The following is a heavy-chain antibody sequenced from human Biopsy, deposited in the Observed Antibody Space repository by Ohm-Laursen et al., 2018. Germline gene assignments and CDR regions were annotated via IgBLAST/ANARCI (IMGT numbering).Heavy chain of an antibody. CDR3: ARMDCSGGSCHYYSYGMDV. D-gene: IGHD2-15*01. J-gene: IGHJ6*02. Sequence: PSETLSLTCTVSGGSFTGHYWSWIRQPPGKGLECIGNIHHSGSTNYNPSLKSRLTISVDTSKNQFSLKLSSVTAADTAVYYCARMDCSGGSCHYYSYGMDVWGQGTTVTVSS. CDR1: GGSFTGHY. CDR2: IHHSGST. V-gene: IGHV4-4*09.